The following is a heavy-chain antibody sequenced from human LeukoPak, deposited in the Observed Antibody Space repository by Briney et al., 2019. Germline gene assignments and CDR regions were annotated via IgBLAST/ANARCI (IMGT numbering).Heavy chain of an antibody. J-gene: IGHJ5*02. CDR1: GFTFSSYS. Sequence: GGSLRLSCAASGFTFSSYSMNWVRQAPGKGLEWVSYISSSSSTIYYADSVKGRFTISRDNSKNTLYLQMNSLRAEDTAVYYCYTIGYSSSWPPNNWFDPWGQGTLVTVSS. D-gene: IGHD6-13*01. CDR2: ISSSSSTI. V-gene: IGHV3-48*01. CDR3: YTIGYSSSWPPNNWFDP.